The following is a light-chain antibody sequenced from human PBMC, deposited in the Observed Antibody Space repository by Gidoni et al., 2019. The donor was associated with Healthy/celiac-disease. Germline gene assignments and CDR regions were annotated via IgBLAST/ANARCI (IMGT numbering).Light chain of an antibody. CDR1: QGISSY. CDR3: QQYYSYPPWT. CDR2: AAS. J-gene: IGKJ1*01. Sequence: AIRMTQSPSSFSASTGDRVTITCRASQGISSYLAWYQQKPGKAPKLLIYAASTLQSGVPSRFSGIGSGTDFTLTISCLQSEDFATYYCQQYYSYPPWTFXQXTKVEIK. V-gene: IGKV1-8*01.